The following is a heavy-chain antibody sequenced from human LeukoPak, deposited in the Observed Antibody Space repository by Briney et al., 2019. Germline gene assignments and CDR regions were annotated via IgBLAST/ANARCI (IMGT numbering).Heavy chain of an antibody. Sequence: PGGSLRLSCAASGFTVSSKYMSWVRQAPGKGLEWVSVIYSGGSTYYADSVKGRFTISRDNSKSTLYIQMNSLRAEDTAVYYCAKVPYGDYPFAYWGQGTLVTVSS. V-gene: IGHV3-53*01. CDR2: IYSGGST. J-gene: IGHJ4*02. D-gene: IGHD4-17*01. CDR3: AKVPYGDYPFAY. CDR1: GFTVSSKY.